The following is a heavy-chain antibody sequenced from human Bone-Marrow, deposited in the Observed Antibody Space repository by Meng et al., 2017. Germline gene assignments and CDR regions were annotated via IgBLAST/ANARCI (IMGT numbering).Heavy chain of an antibody. CDR1: GGSISSSSYY. J-gene: IGHJ2*01. CDR3: ARECGLNYYDSSGYSFPIPHYWYFDL. V-gene: IGHV4-39*07. D-gene: IGHD3-22*01. Sequence: SETLSLTCTVSGGSISSSSYYWGWIRQPPGKGLEWIGSIYYSGSTYYNPSLKSRVTISVDTSKNQFSLKLSSVTAADTAVYYCARECGLNYYDSSGYSFPIPHYWYFDLWGRGTLVTVSS. CDR2: IYYSGST.